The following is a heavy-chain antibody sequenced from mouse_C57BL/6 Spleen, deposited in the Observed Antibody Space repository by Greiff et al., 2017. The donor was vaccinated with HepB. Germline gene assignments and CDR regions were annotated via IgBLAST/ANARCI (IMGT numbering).Heavy chain of an antibody. V-gene: IGHV1-18*01. CDR3: ARLYYGSSYWYFDV. J-gene: IGHJ1*03. CDR1: GYTFTDYN. CDR2: INPNNGGT. D-gene: IGHD1-1*01. Sequence: VQLQQSGPELVKPGASVKIPCKASGYTFTDYNMDWVKQSHGKSLEWIGDINPNNGGTNYNQKFKGKATLTVDKSSSTAYMELRSLTSEDTAVYYCARLYYGSSYWYFDVWGTGTTVTVSS.